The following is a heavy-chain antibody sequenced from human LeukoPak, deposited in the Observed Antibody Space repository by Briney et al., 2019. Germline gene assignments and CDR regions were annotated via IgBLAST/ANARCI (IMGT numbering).Heavy chain of an antibody. D-gene: IGHD4-17*01. CDR3: AGRLRSLDY. Sequence: SETLSLTCTVSGGPISSYYWSWIRQPPGKGLEWIGYISYSGSTNYNPSLKSRVTISLDTSKNQFSLKLSSVTAADTAVYYCAGRLRSLDYWGQGTLVTVSS. J-gene: IGHJ4*02. CDR2: ISYSGST. V-gene: IGHV4-59*12. CDR1: GGPISSYY.